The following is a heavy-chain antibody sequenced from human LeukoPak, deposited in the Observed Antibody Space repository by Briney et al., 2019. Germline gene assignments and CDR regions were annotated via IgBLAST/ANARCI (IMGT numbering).Heavy chain of an antibody. D-gene: IGHD6-13*01. J-gene: IGHJ4*02. V-gene: IGHV4-59*12. CDR1: GGSISSYY. Sequence: PSETLSLTCTVSGGSISSYYWSWIRQPPGKGLEWIGYIYYSESTYYNPSLKSRVTISVDTSKNQFSLKLSSVTAADTAVYYCARGAAAATLDYWGQGTLVTVSS. CDR2: IYYSEST. CDR3: ARGAAAATLDY.